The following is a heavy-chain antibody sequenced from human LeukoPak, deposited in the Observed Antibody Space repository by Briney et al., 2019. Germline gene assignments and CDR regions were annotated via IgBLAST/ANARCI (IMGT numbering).Heavy chain of an antibody. CDR3: ARDRGYYDILTGYSHDAFDI. J-gene: IGHJ3*02. Sequence: SETLSLTCTVSGGSVSSGSYYWSRIRQPPGKGLEWIGYIYYSGSTNYNPSLKSRVTIPVDTSKNQFSLKLSSVTAADTAVYYCARDRGYYDILTGYSHDAFDIWGQGTMVTVSS. D-gene: IGHD3-9*01. CDR1: GGSVSSGSYY. CDR2: IYYSGST. V-gene: IGHV4-61*01.